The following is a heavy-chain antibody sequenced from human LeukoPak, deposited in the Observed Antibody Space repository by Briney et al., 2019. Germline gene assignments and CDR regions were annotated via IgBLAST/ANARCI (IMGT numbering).Heavy chain of an antibody. V-gene: IGHV3-7*01. Sequence: PGGSLRLSCAASGFPFSSHWLSWFRQSPGKGLEWVAHINQDGSEKYYVDSVKGRFTISRDNAKNSLYLQMNSLRAEDTAVYYCARVPIWFGGPPGGDYFDYWGQGTLVTVSS. CDR1: GFPFSSHW. D-gene: IGHD3-10*01. CDR3: ARVPIWFGGPPGGDYFDY. CDR2: INQDGSEK. J-gene: IGHJ4*02.